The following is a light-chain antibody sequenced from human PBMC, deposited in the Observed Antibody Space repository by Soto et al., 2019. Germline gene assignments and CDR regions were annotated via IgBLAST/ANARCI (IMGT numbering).Light chain of an antibody. J-gene: IGKJ4*01. V-gene: IGKV1-39*01. Sequence: DIKLTESPSSVSASVGGRVTITCRASQSIRSYLNWYQQKPGXTPXXLIYAASSLQTGVSSGFSGSGSGSDFTLTTSNLQPDDFAPYFGLQSCSPHAVGGGTKVDIK. CDR1: QSIRSY. CDR2: AAS. CDR3: LQSCSPHA.